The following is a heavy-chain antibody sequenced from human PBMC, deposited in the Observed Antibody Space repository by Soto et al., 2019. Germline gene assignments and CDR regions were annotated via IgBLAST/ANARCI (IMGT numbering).Heavy chain of an antibody. D-gene: IGHD4-17*01. CDR3: AGVRSRGDYGLCY. V-gene: IGHV4-31*03. CDR2: LYYSGST. CDR1: GGSISSGGYY. Sequence: QVQLQESGPGLVKPSQTLSLTCTVSGGSISSGGYYWSWIRQHPGKGLEWIGYLYYSGSTYYSPSLKRRVTRAVESSKNQCSLKLSSVPAANTAVYYCAGVRSRGDYGLCYWGQGTLVTVS. J-gene: IGHJ4*02.